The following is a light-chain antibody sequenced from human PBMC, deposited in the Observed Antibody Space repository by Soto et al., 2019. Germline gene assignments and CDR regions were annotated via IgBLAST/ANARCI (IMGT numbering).Light chain of an antibody. CDR2: WAS. Sequence: DIVMTQSPDSLAVSLGERATINCKSSQSVLYSSNTKNYLAWYQQRPGQPPQLLIYWASTRESGVPDRFSGSGSGTDFTLTITSLQAEEVAVYYCQQYESTPPTFGQGTKLEIK. V-gene: IGKV4-1*01. J-gene: IGKJ2*01. CDR3: QQYESTPPT. CDR1: QSVLYSSNTKNY.